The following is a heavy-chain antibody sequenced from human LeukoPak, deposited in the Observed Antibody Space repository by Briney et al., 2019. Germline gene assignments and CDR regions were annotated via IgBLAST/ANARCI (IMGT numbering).Heavy chain of an antibody. CDR3: ARASFNVVFGNWFDP. CDR1: SGSICSSSNY. J-gene: IGHJ5*02. CDR2: VYYSGST. D-gene: IGHD2-8*01. Sequence: PSETLSLTCTVSSGSICSSSNYWGWIRQPPGKGLEWIGNVYYSGSTFYNPSLKSRVTISVDTSKHQFSLKLRSVTAADTAIYYCARASFNVVFGNWFDPWGQGTPVTVSS. V-gene: IGHV4-39*01.